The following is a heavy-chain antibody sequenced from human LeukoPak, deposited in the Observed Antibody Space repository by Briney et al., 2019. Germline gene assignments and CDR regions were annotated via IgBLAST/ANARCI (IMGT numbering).Heavy chain of an antibody. CDR3: TTDKSWNYVGWFDP. J-gene: IGHJ5*02. V-gene: IGHV3-15*01. CDR1: GFTFTNYV. D-gene: IGHD1-7*01. Sequence: PAGSLRLSCAASGFTFTNYVVSWVRQAPGKGLEWVGRIKSKTDGGTTDYAAPVKGRFTISRDDSKNTLYLQMNSLKTEDTAVYYCTTDKSWNYVGWFDPWGQGTLVTVSS. CDR2: IKSKTDGGTT.